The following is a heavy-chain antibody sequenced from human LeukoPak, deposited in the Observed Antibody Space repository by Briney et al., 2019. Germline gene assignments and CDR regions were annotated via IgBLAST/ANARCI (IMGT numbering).Heavy chain of an antibody. CDR2: IYYTGST. CDR1: RDSISNYY. Sequence: SETLSLTCSVSRDSISNYYWSWIRQSPGRGLEWIGYIYYTGSTNYNPSLKSRVTMSVDTSKNQFSLKLSSVTAADTAVYYCARDPYRDNWFDPWGQGTLVTVSS. D-gene: IGHD2-2*01. V-gene: IGHV4-59*12. J-gene: IGHJ5*02. CDR3: ARDPYRDNWFDP.